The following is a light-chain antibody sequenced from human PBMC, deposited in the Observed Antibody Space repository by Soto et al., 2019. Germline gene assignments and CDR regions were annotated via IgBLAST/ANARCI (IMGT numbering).Light chain of an antibody. Sequence: QSALTQPASVSGSPGQSIAISCTGSSDDVGIYNYVSWYQQHPGKVPKLIIYEVSNRPSGVSNRFSGSKSGNTASLTISGLQAEDEADYYCSSYTTSSTRVFXTGTKLTVL. J-gene: IGLJ1*01. CDR1: SDDVGIYNY. V-gene: IGLV2-14*01. CDR2: EVS. CDR3: SSYTTSSTRV.